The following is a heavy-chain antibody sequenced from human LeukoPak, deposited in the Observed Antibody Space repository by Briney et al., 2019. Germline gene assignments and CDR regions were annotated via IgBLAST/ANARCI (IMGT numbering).Heavy chain of an antibody. CDR2: IYYSGST. Sequence: SETLSLTCTVSGGSLSSYYWSWIRQPPGKGLEWIGYIYYSGSTNYNPSLKSRVTISVDTSKNQFSLKLSSVTAADTAVYYCARHLDRIWGLQYYFDYWGQGTLVTVSS. D-gene: IGHD3-16*01. J-gene: IGHJ4*02. CDR3: ARHLDRIWGLQYYFDY. V-gene: IGHV4-59*08. CDR1: GGSLSSYY.